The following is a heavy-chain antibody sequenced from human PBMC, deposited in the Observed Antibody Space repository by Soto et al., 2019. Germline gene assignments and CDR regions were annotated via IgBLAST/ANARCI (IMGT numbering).Heavy chain of an antibody. Sequence: QGQLVESGGGVVQPGRSLRLSCAASGFPFTSYVMHWVRQAPGKGLEWVASTSYDGSDNYYADSVKGRFTISRDNSKNTLYLQMSNLRPEDTAVYYCPRAHAPGRSPHYYGMDVWGLGTTVIVSS. CDR2: TSYDGSDN. V-gene: IGHV3-30-3*01. D-gene: IGHD2-15*01. CDR1: GFPFTSYV. J-gene: IGHJ6*02. CDR3: PRAHAPGRSPHYYGMDV.